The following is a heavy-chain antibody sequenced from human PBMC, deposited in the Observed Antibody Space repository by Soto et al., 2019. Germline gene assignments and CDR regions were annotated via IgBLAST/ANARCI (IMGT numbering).Heavy chain of an antibody. D-gene: IGHD3-16*01. Sequence: QVQLVQSGAEVKNPGASVKVSCKASGYTFTRYGIGWARQAPGQGLEWMGWSNTYNGNTNYAQNVQGRVTLTTDTSTSTAYMERRSLRSNDTAIYYCAMVDVYVTPSPQDVWGQGTTVIVSS. CDR3: AMVDVYVTPSPQDV. CDR1: GYTFTRYG. J-gene: IGHJ6*02. CDR2: SNTYNGNT. V-gene: IGHV1-18*01.